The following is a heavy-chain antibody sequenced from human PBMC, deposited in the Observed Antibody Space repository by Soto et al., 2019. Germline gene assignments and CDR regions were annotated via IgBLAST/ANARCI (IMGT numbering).Heavy chain of an antibody. CDR1: GFTFSSYG. CDR2: ISGSGGST. V-gene: IGHV3-23*01. CDR3: AKEGRYSSSRGYFDY. Sequence: GGSLRLSCAASGFTFSSYGMSWVRQAPGKGLEWVSGISGSGGSTYYADSVKGRFTISRDNPKSTLYLQMNSLRAEDTAVYYCAKEGRYSSSRGYFDYRGQRTLVTVSS. J-gene: IGHJ4*02. D-gene: IGHD6-13*01.